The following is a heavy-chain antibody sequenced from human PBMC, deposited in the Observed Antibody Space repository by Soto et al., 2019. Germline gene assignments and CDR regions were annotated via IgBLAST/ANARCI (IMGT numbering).Heavy chain of an antibody. CDR1: GYTFTNSG. V-gene: IGHV1-18*01. D-gene: IGHD3-22*01. CDR3: ARGGYYDSSGSRNYHYYGMNV. CDR2: ISTDNGNT. Sequence: ASVKVSCKASGYTFTNSGISWLRQAPGQGLEWMGWISTDNGNTNYAQHLQGRVSMTTDTSTSTAYMDLRSLRSDDTAMYYCARGGYYDSSGSRNYHYYGMNVWGQGTTVTVSS. J-gene: IGHJ6*02.